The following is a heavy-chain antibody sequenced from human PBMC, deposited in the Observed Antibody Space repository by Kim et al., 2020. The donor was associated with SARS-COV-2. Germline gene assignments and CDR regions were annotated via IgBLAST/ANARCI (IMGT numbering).Heavy chain of an antibody. CDR2: ISWNSGSI. V-gene: IGHV3-9*01. Sequence: GGSLRLSCAASGFTFGDYAMHWVRQAPGKGLEWVSGISWNSGSIGYADSVKGRFTISRDNAKNSLYLQMNSLRAEDTALYYCASLGGYSYEYYYYMDVWGKGTTVTVSS. CDR3: ASLGGYSYEYYYYMDV. D-gene: IGHD5-18*01. CDR1: GFTFGDYA. J-gene: IGHJ6*03.